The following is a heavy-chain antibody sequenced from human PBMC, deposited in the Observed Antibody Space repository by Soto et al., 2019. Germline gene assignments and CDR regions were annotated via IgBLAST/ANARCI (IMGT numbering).Heavy chain of an antibody. CDR3: ARGHYYGSGNLDY. CDR1: GGSISSGGYY. J-gene: IGHJ4*02. CDR2: IYYSGST. V-gene: IGHV4-31*03. Sequence: QVQLQESGPGLVKPSQTLSLTCTVSGGSISSGGYYWSWIRQHPGKSLERIGYIYYSGSTYYNPSLKSGVTISVDTSTNQFALKLRSVTAADTAVYYCARGHYYGSGNLDYWGQGTLVTVSS. D-gene: IGHD3-10*01.